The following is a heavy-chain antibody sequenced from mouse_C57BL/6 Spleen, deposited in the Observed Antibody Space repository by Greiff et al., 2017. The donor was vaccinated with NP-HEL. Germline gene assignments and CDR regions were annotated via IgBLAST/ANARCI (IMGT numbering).Heavy chain of an antibody. D-gene: IGHD1-1*01. V-gene: IGHV1-18*01. CDR2: INPNNGGT. Sequence: VQLQQSGPELVKPGASVKIPCKASGYTFTDYNMDWVKQSHGKSLEWIGDINPNNGGTIYNQKFKGKATLTVDKSSSTAYMELRSLTSEDTAVYYCAIITTVVEGSYFDYWGQGTTLTVSS. J-gene: IGHJ2*01. CDR1: GYTFTDYN. CDR3: AIITTVVEGSYFDY.